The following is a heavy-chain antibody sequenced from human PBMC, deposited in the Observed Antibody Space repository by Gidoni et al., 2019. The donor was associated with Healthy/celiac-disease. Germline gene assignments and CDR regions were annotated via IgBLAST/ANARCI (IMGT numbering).Heavy chain of an antibody. V-gene: IGHV5-51*01. CDR3: ARHMTTVPRYYYYGMDV. CDR1: GYSFTSYW. Sequence: EVQLVQSGAEVKKPGESLKISCKGSGYSFTSYWIGWVRQMPGKGLEWMGIIYPGDSDTRYSPSFQGQGTISADKSISTAYLQWSSLKASDTAMYYCARHMTTVPRYYYYGMDVWGQGTTVTVSS. J-gene: IGHJ6*02. CDR2: IYPGDSDT. D-gene: IGHD4-17*01.